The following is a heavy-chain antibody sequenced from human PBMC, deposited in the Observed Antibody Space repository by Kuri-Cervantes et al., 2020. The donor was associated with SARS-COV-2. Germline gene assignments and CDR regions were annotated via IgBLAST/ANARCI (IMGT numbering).Heavy chain of an antibody. CDR2: IYTSGST. V-gene: IGHV4-4*07. CDR3: ASAYSNYAYFDY. D-gene: IGHD4-11*01. CDR1: GYSISSGYY. J-gene: IGHJ4*02. Sequence: GSLRLSCTVSGYSISSGYYWGWIRQPAGKGLEWIGRIYTSGSTNYNPSLKSRVTMSVDTSKNQFSLKLSSVTAADTAVYYCASAYSNYAYFDYWGQGTLVTVSS.